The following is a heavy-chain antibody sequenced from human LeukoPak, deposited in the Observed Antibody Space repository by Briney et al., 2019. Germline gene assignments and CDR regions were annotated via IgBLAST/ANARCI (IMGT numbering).Heavy chain of an antibody. CDR3: AKDDAWLRFGE. CDR2: ISWNSGTI. J-gene: IGHJ4*02. CDR1: GFTFDDYA. D-gene: IGHD3-10*01. V-gene: IGHV3-9*01. Sequence: GGSLRLSCAASGFTFDDYAMHWVRQAPGKGLEWVSGISWNSGTIGYADSVKGRFTISRDNSKNTLYLEVISLTAEDTAVYYCAKDDAWLRFGEWSQGTLVTVSS.